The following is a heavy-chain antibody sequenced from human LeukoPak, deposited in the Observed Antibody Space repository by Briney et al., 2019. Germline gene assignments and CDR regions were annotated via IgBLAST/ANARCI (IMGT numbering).Heavy chain of an antibody. CDR2: ISAYNGNT. J-gene: IGHJ4*02. V-gene: IGHV1-18*01. CDR1: GYTFISYG. CDR3: ARDPTRLAAAGTSPDY. D-gene: IGHD6-13*01. Sequence: ASVKVSCKASGYTFISYGISWVRQAPGQGLEWMGWISAYNGNTNYAQKLQGGVTMTTDTSTSTAYMELRSLRSDDTAVYYCARDPTRLAAAGTSPDYWGQGTLVTVSS.